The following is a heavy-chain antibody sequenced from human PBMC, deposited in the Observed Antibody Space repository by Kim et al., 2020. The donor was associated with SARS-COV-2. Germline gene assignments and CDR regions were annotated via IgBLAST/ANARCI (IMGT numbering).Heavy chain of an antibody. J-gene: IGHJ3*02. V-gene: IGHV1-46*01. CDR1: GYTFTSYY. D-gene: IGHD2-2*01. Sequence: ASVKVSCKASGYTFTSYYMHWVRQAPGQGLEWMGIINPSGGSTSYAQKFQGRVTMTRDTSTSTVYMELSSLRSEDTAVYYCARAPKRTVVVPAAQDAFDIWGQGTMVTVSS. CDR2: INPSGGST. CDR3: ARAPKRTVVVPAAQDAFDI.